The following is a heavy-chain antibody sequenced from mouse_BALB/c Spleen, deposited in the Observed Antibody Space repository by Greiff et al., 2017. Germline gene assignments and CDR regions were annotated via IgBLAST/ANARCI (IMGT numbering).Heavy chain of an antibody. CDR3: ARESSLGYGSFDY. Sequence: DVQLQESGPGLVKPSQSLSLTCSVTGYSITSGYYWNWIRQFPGNKLEWMGYISYDGSNNYNPSLKNRISITRDTSKNQFFLKLNSVTTEDTATYYCARESSLGYGSFDYWGQGTTLTVSS. D-gene: IGHD1-1*01. J-gene: IGHJ2*01. CDR1: GYSITSGYY. CDR2: ISYDGSN. V-gene: IGHV3-6*02.